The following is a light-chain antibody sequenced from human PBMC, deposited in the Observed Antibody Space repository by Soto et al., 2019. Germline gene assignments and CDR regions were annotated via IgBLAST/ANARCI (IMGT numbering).Light chain of an antibody. Sequence: DIQMTQSPSTLSASVGDRVTISCRASQSISRWLAWYQQKPGKAPNLLIYDASSLQSGVPSRFSGIGSGTEFTLTISSLQPDDFATDDCQQYNSHWTFGQGTKVDIK. CDR3: QQYNSHWT. V-gene: IGKV1-5*01. CDR2: DAS. CDR1: QSISRW. J-gene: IGKJ1*01.